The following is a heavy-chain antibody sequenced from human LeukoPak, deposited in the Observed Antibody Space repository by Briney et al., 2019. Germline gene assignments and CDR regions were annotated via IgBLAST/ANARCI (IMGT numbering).Heavy chain of an antibody. J-gene: IGHJ3*02. Sequence: PGGSLRLSCAASGFTFSDFYMSWIRQTPGKGLEWISYISASGTTIFYADSVKGRFTISRDNAKNSLYLQMNSLRAEDTAVYYCASVGYGGNLYAFDIWGQGTMVTVSS. CDR3: ASVGYGGNLYAFDI. D-gene: IGHD4-23*01. CDR1: GFTFSDFY. CDR2: ISASGTTI. V-gene: IGHV3-11*04.